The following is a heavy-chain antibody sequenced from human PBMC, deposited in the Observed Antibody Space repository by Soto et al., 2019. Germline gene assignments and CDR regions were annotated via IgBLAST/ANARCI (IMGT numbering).Heavy chain of an antibody. J-gene: IGHJ4*02. CDR3: AKGRYFDVEGGCANF. V-gene: IGHV3-23*01. Sequence: PGGSLRLSCVASGFTFNSYAMTWVRQSPERGLEWVSTISGSGYKAHYTRSVQGRFTISRDNSKSTVYLQMNNLRAEDSAIYYCAKGRYFDVEGGCANFWGQGTLVTVSS. CDR1: GFTFNSYA. D-gene: IGHD1-26*01. CDR2: ISGSGYKA.